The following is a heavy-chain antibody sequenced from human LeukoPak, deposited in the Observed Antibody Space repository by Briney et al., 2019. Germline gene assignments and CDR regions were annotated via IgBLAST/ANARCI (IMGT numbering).Heavy chain of an antibody. J-gene: IGHJ4*02. D-gene: IGHD3-22*01. V-gene: IGHV4-39*02. Sequence: PSETLSLTCTVSGGFISSSSYYWGWIRQPPGKGLEWIGSIYYSGSTYYNPSLKSRVTISVDTSKNQFSLKLSSVTAADTAVYYCAREPSYYYDSSGYYVDYWGQGTLVTVSS. CDR3: AREPSYYYDSSGYYVDY. CDR1: GGFISSSSYY. CDR2: IYYSGST.